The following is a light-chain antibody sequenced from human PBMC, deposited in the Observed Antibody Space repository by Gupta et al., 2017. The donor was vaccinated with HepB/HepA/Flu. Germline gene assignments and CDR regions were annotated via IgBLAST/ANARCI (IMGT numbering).Light chain of an antibody. Sequence: SYVLTQPPSVSVAPGNTARITCGGDNIGDKSVHWYQQKPGQAPVLVLYDDSDRPSGLSERFSGSNSGNTATVTISRVEVGDEADYYCQVWDSNNDHVVFGGGTKLTVL. CDR2: DDS. V-gene: IGLV3-21*03. J-gene: IGLJ2*01. CDR3: QVWDSNNDHVV. CDR1: NIGDKS.